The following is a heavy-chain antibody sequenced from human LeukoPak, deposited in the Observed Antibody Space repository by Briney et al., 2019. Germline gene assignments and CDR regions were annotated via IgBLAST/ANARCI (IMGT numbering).Heavy chain of an antibody. D-gene: IGHD3-9*01. CDR1: GFTFSSYA. CDR2: ISGSGGST. Sequence: GGSLRLSCAASGFTFSSYAMSGVRQAPGKGLDWVSAISGSGGSTYYADSVKGRFTISRDNSKNTLYLQMNSLRAEDTAVYYWARRHYDILTGYYSLDYWGQGTLVTVSS. CDR3: ARRHYDILTGYYSLDY. V-gene: IGHV3-23*01. J-gene: IGHJ4*02.